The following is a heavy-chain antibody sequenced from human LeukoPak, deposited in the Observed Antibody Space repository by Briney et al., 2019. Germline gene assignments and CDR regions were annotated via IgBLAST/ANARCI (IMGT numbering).Heavy chain of an antibody. CDR1: GGSISSYY. D-gene: IGHD6-13*01. J-gene: IGHJ4*02. V-gene: IGHV4-59*01. Sequence: SETLSLTCTVSGGSISSYYWSWLRQPPGKGLEWIGYIYYSGSTNYNPSLKSRVTISVDMSKNQFSLKLSSVTAADTAVYYCARAYSSSFLLDYWGQGTLVTVSS. CDR2: IYYSGST. CDR3: ARAYSSSFLLDY.